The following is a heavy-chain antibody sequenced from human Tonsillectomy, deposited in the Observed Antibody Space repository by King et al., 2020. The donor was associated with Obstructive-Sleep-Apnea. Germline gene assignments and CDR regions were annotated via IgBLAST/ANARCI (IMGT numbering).Heavy chain of an antibody. V-gene: IGHV3-33*01. D-gene: IGHD2-2*01. CDR3: ARESRAEDIVVVPADLDY. Sequence: VQLVESGGGVVQPGRYLRLSCAASGFTFSSYGMHWVRQAPGKGLEWVAVIWYDGSNKYYADSVKGRFTISRDNSKNTLYLQMNSLRAEDTAVYYCARESRAEDIVVVPADLDYWGQGTLVTVSS. CDR1: GFTFSSYG. J-gene: IGHJ4*02. CDR2: IWYDGSNK.